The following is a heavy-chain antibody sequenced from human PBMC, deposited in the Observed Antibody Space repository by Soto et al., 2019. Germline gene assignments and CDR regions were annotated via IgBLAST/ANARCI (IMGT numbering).Heavy chain of an antibody. CDR2: IYSGGST. CDR3: ARVRHSSSWSTYYYYGMDV. J-gene: IGHJ6*02. CDR1: GFTVSSNY. Sequence: EVQLVESGGGLVQPGGSLRLSCAASGFTVSSNYMSWVRQAPGKGLEWVSVIYSGGSTYYADSVKGRFTISRDNSKNTLYLKMNSLRAEDTAVYYCARVRHSSSWSTYYYYGMDVWGQGTTVTVSS. V-gene: IGHV3-66*01. D-gene: IGHD6-13*01.